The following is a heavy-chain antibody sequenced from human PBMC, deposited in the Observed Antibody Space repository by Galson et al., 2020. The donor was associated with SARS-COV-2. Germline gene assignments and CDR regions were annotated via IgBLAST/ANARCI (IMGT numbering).Heavy chain of an antibody. V-gene: IGHV4-38-2*01. CDR2: IYPNGRT. Sequence: SETLSLTCAVSGYSISTTNYWGWVRQPPGKGLEWIGSIYPNGRTYSNPSLKSRVTISVDTSKNQFSLRLDSVTAADTALYYCARQGVNMIRVVTVPGWYFDLCGRGTLVTVSS. J-gene: IGHJ2*01. D-gene: IGHD3-22*01. CDR3: ARQGVNMIRVVTVPGWYFDL. CDR1: GYSISTTNY.